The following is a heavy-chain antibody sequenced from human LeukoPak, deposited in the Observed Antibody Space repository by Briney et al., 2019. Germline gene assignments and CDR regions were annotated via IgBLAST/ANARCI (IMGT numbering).Heavy chain of an antibody. V-gene: IGHV3-30-3*01. D-gene: IGHD3-22*01. Sequence: GGSLRLSCAASGFTFTSYAMSWVRQAPGKGLEWVAVISYDGSNKYYADSVKGRFTISRDNSKNTLYLQMNSLRAEDTAVYYCARDPGRRYYDSSGYFFWGQGTLVTVSS. CDR3: ARDPGRRYYDSSGYFF. CDR1: GFTFTSYA. CDR2: ISYDGSNK. J-gene: IGHJ4*02.